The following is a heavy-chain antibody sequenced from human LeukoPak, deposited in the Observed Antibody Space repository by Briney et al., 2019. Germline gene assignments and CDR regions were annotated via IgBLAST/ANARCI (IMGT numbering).Heavy chain of an antibody. Sequence: AGGSLRLSCAASGFTFSSYAMHWVRQAPGKGLEWVAVISYDGSNKYYADSVKGRFTISRDNSKNTLYLQMNSLRAEDTAVYYWGRDQNARGHDYYYCGMDVWGQGTTVTVSS. CDR3: GRDQNARGHDYYYCGMDV. V-gene: IGHV3-30-3*01. D-gene: IGHD2-8*01. CDR2: ISYDGSNK. CDR1: GFTFSSYA. J-gene: IGHJ6*02.